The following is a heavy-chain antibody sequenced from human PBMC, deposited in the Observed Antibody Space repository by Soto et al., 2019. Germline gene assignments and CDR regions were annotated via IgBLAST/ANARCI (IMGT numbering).Heavy chain of an antibody. CDR1: GGSISSYY. V-gene: IGHV4-59*01. CDR2: IYYSGST. D-gene: IGHD2-2*01. Sequence: PSETLSLTCTVSGGSISSYYWSWIRQPPGKGPEWIGYIYYSGSTNYNPSLKSRVTISVDTSKNQFSLELSSVTAADTAVYYCARENPYCSSTSCRWFDPWGQGTLVTVSS. CDR3: ARENPYCSSTSCRWFDP. J-gene: IGHJ5*02.